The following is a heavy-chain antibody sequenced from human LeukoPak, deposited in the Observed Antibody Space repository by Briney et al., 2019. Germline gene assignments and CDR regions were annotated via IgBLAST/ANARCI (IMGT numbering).Heavy chain of an antibody. Sequence: GASVKVSCKASGYIFTKYVVHWVRQAPGQRPEWMGWIKAGSGDTKYSQNFQGRLTITRDTSASTVYMELSSLTSEDTALYYCARDDCGDTCYPGGYWGQGTLVTVSS. CDR2: IKAGSGDT. CDR1: GYIFTKYV. V-gene: IGHV1-3*01. CDR3: ARDDCGDTCYPGGY. J-gene: IGHJ4*02. D-gene: IGHD2-21*01.